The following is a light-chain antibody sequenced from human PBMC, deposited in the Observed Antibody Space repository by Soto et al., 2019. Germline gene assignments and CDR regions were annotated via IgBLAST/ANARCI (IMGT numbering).Light chain of an antibody. V-gene: IGLV2-8*01. J-gene: IGLJ1*01. CDR2: EVS. Sequence: QSALTQPPSASGSPGQSVTISCTGTSSDVGGYNYVSWYQQHPGKPPKLIIYEVSKRPSGVPDRFSGSKSGNTASLTVSGLQAEDEADYYCFSYAGSNNVVFGTGTKLTVL. CDR3: FSYAGSNNVV. CDR1: SSDVGGYNY.